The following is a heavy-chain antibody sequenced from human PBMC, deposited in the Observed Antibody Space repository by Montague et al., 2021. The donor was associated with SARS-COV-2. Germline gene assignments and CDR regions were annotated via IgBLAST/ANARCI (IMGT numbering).Heavy chain of an antibody. J-gene: IGHJ4*02. CDR2: LHYAGSA. CDR3: VATYNGNWYYFDY. D-gene: IGHD6-13*01. CDR1: GGSFSSGDSY. V-gene: IGHV4-39*01. Sequence: SETLSLTCSVSGGSFSSGDSYWGWLRQAPGKGLEWIGDLHYAGSAYYNPSLRSRVTISADTSKNQFSLKLNSATAADTAVYYCVATYNGNWYYFDYWGQGTLVTVSS.